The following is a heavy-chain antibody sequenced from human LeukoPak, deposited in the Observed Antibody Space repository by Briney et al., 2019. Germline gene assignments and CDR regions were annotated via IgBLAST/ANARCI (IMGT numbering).Heavy chain of an antibody. CDR1: GYIFIGYY. D-gene: IGHD1-26*01. V-gene: IGHV1-2*02. J-gene: IGHJ5*02. Sequence: ASVKVSCKASGYIFIGYYIHWVRQAPGQGLEWMGWINPNSGGTNYAQKFQGRVTMTRDTSISTAYMELTRLRYDDTAVYYCAIEESWDLGLGPWGQGTLVTVSS. CDR3: AIEESWDLGLGP. CDR2: INPNSGGT.